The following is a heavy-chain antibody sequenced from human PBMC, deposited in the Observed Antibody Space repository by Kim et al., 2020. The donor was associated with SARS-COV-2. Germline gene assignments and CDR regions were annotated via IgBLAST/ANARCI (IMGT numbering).Heavy chain of an antibody. CDR3: ARLPQNYDILTGYPSSDY. V-gene: IGHV5-10-1*01. D-gene: IGHD3-9*01. CDR1: GYSFTSYW. CDR2: IDPSDSYT. Sequence: GESLKISCKGSGYSFTSYWISWVRQMPGKGLEWMGRIDPSDSYTNYSPSFQGHVTISADKSISTAYLQWSSLKASDTAMYYCARLPQNYDILTGYPSSDYWGQGTLVTVSS. J-gene: IGHJ4*02.